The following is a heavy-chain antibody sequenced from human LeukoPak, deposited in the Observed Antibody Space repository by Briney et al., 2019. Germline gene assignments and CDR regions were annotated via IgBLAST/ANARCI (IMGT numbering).Heavy chain of an antibody. Sequence: PSETLSLTCAVSGYSISSGYYWGWIRQPPGKGLEWIGSIYHSGSTYYNPSLKSRVTIPVDTSKNQFSLKLSSVTAADTAVYYCARNMITFGGVIAGGFDYWGRGTLVTVSS. CDR3: ARNMITFGGVIAGGFDY. D-gene: IGHD3-16*02. CDR1: GYSISSGYY. V-gene: IGHV4-38-2*01. CDR2: IYHSGST. J-gene: IGHJ4*02.